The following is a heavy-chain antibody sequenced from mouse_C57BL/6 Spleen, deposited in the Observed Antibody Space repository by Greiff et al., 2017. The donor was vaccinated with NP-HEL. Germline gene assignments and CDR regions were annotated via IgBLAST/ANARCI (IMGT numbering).Heavy chain of an antibody. CDR2: IYPGSGST. Sequence: QVQLQQSGPELVKPGASVKMSCKASGYTFTSYWITWVKQRPGQGLEWIGDIYPGSGSTNYNEKFKSKATLTVDTSSSTAYMQLSSLTSEDSAVYYCARWGYYGSRGAMDYWGQGTSVTVSS. CDR1: GYTFTSYW. D-gene: IGHD1-1*01. J-gene: IGHJ4*01. CDR3: ARWGYYGSRGAMDY. V-gene: IGHV1-55*01.